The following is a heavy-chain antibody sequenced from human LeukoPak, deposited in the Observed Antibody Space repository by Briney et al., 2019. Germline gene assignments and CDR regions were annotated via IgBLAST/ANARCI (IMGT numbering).Heavy chain of an antibody. D-gene: IGHD6-13*01. CDR3: ARDHSAAAVPEDWFDP. Sequence: PGRSLRLSCAASGFTFSSYGMHWVRQAPGKGLEWVAVIWYDGSNKYYADSVKGRFTISRGNSKNTLYLQMNSLRAEDTAVYYCARDHSAAAVPEDWFDPWGQGTLVTVSS. CDR1: GFTFSSYG. V-gene: IGHV3-33*01. J-gene: IGHJ5*02. CDR2: IWYDGSNK.